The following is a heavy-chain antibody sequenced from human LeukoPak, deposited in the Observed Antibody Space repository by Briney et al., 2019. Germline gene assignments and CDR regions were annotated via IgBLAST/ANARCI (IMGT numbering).Heavy chain of an antibody. J-gene: IGHJ5*02. CDR1: GGSISSYY. CDR3: ARGHYDFWSGHPHWFDP. V-gene: IGHV4-59*01. CDR2: IYYSGST. D-gene: IGHD3-3*01. Sequence: PSETLSLTCTVSGGSISSYYWSWIRQPPGKGLEWIGYIYYSGSTNYNPPLKSRVTISVDTSKNQFSLKLSSVTAADTAVYYCARGHYDFWSGHPHWFDPWGQGTLSPSPQ.